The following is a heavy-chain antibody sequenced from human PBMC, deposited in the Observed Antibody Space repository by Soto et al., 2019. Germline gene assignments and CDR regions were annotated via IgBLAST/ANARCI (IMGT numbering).Heavy chain of an antibody. D-gene: IGHD5-12*01. Sequence: GGSLRLSCAASGFTFSSYAMSWVRQAPGKGLEWVSAISGSGGSTYYADSVKGRFTISRDNSKNTLYLQMNSLRAEDTAVYYCASTQYPSPGWLQYPLDYWGQGTLVTFSS. CDR1: GFTFSSYA. CDR2: ISGSGGST. CDR3: ASTQYPSPGWLQYPLDY. V-gene: IGHV3-23*01. J-gene: IGHJ4*02.